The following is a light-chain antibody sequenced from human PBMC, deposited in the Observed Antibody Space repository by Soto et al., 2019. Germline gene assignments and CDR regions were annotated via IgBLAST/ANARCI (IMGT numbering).Light chain of an antibody. V-gene: IGLV1-40*01. CDR3: QSYDSSLSIWV. J-gene: IGLJ3*02. CDR1: RSNIGSGYA. CDR2: GNN. Sequence: QSVLTQPPSVAGAPGQRVIISCTGSRSNIGSGYAVHWYRRLPGTAPKLLISGNNNRPSGVPDRFSGSKSGTSASLAIAGLQAEDEADYFCQSYDSSLSIWVFGGGTKLPVL.